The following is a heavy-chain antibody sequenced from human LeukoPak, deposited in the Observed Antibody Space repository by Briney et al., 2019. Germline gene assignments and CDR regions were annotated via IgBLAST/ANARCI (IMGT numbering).Heavy chain of an antibody. CDR2: IYYSGST. D-gene: IGHD3-22*01. CDR3: ARLLSSGRSDY. CDR1: GGSISSYY. J-gene: IGHJ4*02. Sequence: PPETLSLTCTVSGGSISSYYWSWIRQPPGKGLEWIGYIYYSGSTNYNPSLKSRVTISVDTSKNQFSLKLSSVIAADTAVYYCARLLSSGRSDYWGQGTLVTVSS. V-gene: IGHV4-59*01.